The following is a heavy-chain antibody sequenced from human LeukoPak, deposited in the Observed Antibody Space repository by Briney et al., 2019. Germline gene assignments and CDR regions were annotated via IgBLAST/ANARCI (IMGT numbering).Heavy chain of an antibody. CDR1: GFTFSSYA. D-gene: IGHD2-2*01. CDR2: IRYDGSNK. V-gene: IGHV3-30*02. J-gene: IGHJ4*02. Sequence: PGGSLRLSCAASGFTFSSYAMHWVRQAPGKGLEWVAFIRYDGSNKYYADSVKGRFTISRDNSKNTLYLQMNSLRAEDTAVYYCAKDIVVVPAATSRAADYWGQGTLVTVSS. CDR3: AKDIVVVPAATSRAADY.